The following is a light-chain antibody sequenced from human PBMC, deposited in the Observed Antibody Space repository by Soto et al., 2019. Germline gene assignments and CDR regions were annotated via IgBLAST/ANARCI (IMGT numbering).Light chain of an antibody. V-gene: IGLV2-14*01. CDR3: SSYTSSSTRLYV. CDR2: DVS. CDR1: SSDVGGYNY. J-gene: IGLJ1*01. Sequence: QSALTQPASVSGSSGQSITISCTGTSSDVGGYNYVSWYQQHPGKAPKLMIYDVSNRPSGVSNRFSGSKSGNTASLTISGLQAEDEADYYCSSYTSSSTRLYVFGTGTKVTVL.